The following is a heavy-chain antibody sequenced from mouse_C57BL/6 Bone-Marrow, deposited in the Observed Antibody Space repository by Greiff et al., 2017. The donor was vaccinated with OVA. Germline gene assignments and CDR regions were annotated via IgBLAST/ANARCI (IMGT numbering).Heavy chain of an antibody. CDR3: ARDQGAMDY. D-gene: IGHD3-2*02. CDR2: INYDGSST. CDR1: GFTFSDYY. Sequence: EVKLVESEGGLVQPGSSMKLSCTASGFTFSDYYMAWVRQVPEKGLEWVASINYDGSSTYYLDSLKSRFIISRDNAKNILYLQMSSLKSEDTATYYCARDQGAMDYWGQGTSVTVSS. J-gene: IGHJ4*01. V-gene: IGHV5-16*01.